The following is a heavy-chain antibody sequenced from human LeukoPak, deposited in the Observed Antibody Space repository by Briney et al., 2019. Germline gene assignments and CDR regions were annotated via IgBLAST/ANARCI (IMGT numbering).Heavy chain of an antibody. J-gene: IGHJ6*02. Sequence: QSGGSLRLSCAASGFTVSSNYMSWVRQAPGKGLQWVSVIYSGGRTYYADSVKGRFTISRDNSKNTLYLQMNSLRAEDTAVYYCAADGTRGRDYYYYYGMDVWGQGTTVTVSS. CDR3: AADGTRGRDYYYYYGMDV. CDR1: GFTVSSNY. CDR2: IYSGGRT. D-gene: IGHD1-1*01. V-gene: IGHV3-66*01.